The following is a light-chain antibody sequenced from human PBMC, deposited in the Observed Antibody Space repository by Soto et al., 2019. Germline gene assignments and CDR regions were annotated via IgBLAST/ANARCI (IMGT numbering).Light chain of an antibody. J-gene: IGLJ3*02. CDR1: TGAVTSNYH. Sequence: QAVVTQEPSLTVSPGGTVTLTCGCSTGAVTSNYHPNWFQQKPGQAPKSLIYSTKNKRSWTPARFSGSLLGDKAALTLSGVQPDDEGDYYCLLKYDDAWVFGGGTKLTVL. CDR3: LLKYDDAWV. CDR2: STK. V-gene: IGLV7-43*01.